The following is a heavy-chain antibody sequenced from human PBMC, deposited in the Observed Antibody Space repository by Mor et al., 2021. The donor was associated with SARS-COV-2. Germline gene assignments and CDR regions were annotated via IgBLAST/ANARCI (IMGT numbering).Heavy chain of an antibody. D-gene: IGHD5-12*01. V-gene: IGHV3-11*05. CDR3: ARDLANPPHDYFEY. J-gene: IGHJ4*02. Sequence: GRFTISRDNANNSMYLQMNSLRAEDTAVYYCARDLANPPHDYFEYWGQGTLVTVSS.